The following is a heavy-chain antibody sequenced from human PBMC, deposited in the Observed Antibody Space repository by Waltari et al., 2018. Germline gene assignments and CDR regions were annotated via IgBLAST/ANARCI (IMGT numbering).Heavy chain of an antibody. V-gene: IGHV4-39*01. CDR1: GGSIDSSSYY. CDR2: IYHTGTT. Sequence: QLQLQESGPGLVKPSATLSLTCTVSGGSIDSSSYYWGWIRQSPGKGLEWIGTIYHTGTTYDKPSLKSRVTLSIDTSKNQFSLKLSSVIATDTAVYYCARLSSTSTGNYYYGLDVWGQGTTVTVSS. CDR3: ARLSSTSTGNYYYGLDV. J-gene: IGHJ6*02. D-gene: IGHD3-10*01.